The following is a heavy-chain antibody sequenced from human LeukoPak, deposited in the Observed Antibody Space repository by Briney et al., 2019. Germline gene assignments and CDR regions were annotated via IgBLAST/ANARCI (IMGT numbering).Heavy chain of an antibody. J-gene: IGHJ5*02. CDR1: GGTFSSYA. D-gene: IGHD4-17*01. CDR2: INPNSGGT. V-gene: IGHV1-2*02. CDR3: AKRGVTTSWFDP. Sequence: ASVKVSCKASGGTFSSYAISWVRQAPGQGLEWMGWINPNSGGTNYAQKFQGRVTMTRDTSISTAYMELSSLRSEDTAVYYCAKRGVTTSWFDPWGQGTLVTVSS.